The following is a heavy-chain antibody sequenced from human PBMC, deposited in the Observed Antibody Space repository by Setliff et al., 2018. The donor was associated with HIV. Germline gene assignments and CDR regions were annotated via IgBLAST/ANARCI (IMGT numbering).Heavy chain of an antibody. CDR2: INKDGNEK. V-gene: IGHV3-7*01. CDR1: GFTFSNYW. J-gene: IGHJ4*02. D-gene: IGHD3-10*01. CDR3: ARVLSGNSYDVSDF. Sequence: GGSLRLSCAGSGFTFSNYWMAWVRQAPGKGLEWVANINKDGNEKHYIDSVKGRSTISRDNAKSSLYLQMSSLRADDTAVFYCARVLSGNSYDVSDFWGQGTLVTVS.